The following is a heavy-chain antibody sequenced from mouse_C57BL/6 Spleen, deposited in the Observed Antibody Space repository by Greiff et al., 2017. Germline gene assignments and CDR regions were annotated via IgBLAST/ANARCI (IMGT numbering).Heavy chain of an antibody. Sequence: QVQLQQSGAELVKPGASVKLSCKASGYTFPSYWMHWVKQRPGQGLEWIGEIDPSDSYTNYNQKFKGKDTLTVDTSSSTAYMQLSSLTSEDSAVYYSANSPRSNYYAWFAYWGQGTLVTVSA. J-gene: IGHJ3*01. CDR3: ANSPRSNYYAWFAY. CDR2: IDPSDSYT. V-gene: IGHV1-50*01. D-gene: IGHD2-5*01. CDR1: GYTFPSYW.